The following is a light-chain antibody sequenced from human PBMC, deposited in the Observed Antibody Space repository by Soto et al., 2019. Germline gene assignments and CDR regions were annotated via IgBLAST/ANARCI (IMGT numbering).Light chain of an antibody. CDR1: SSDVGVYNY. CDR3: CSYAGRYIYV. CDR2: DVN. J-gene: IGLJ1*01. Sequence: SVLTQPRSVSGSPGQSVTISCTGTSSDVGVYNYVSWYQQHPGKAPKLLIYDVNKRPSGVPDRLSGSKSGNTASLTISGLQAEDEADYYCCSYAGRYIYVFGTGTKVTVL. V-gene: IGLV2-11*01.